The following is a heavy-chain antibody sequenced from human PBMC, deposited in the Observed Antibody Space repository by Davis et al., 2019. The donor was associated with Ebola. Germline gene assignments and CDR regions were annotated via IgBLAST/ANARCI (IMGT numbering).Heavy chain of an antibody. CDR2: MNPNSGNT. CDR1: GYTFTSYD. Sequence: ASVKVSCKASGYTFTSYDINWVRQATGQGLEWMGWMNPNSGNTGYAQKFQGRVTMTRNTSISTAYMELSSLRSEDTAVYYCARSPFVWFRELLYDYYYGMDVWGQGTTVTVSS. D-gene: IGHD3-10*01. V-gene: IGHV1-8*01. CDR3: ARSPFVWFRELLYDYYYGMDV. J-gene: IGHJ6*02.